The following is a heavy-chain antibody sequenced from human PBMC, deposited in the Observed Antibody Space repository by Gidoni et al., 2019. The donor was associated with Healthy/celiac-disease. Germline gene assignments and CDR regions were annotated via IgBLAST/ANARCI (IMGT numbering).Heavy chain of an antibody. CDR1: GLTCSSYA. Sequence: QVQLVESGGGVVEPGRSLSLSCAASGLTCSSYAMHWVRQAPGTGLGLLPVISYDGSNKYYADSVKCRFTISRDNSKNTMYLQMNSLRAEDTAVYYCERDRRYDLWSGQFDYWGQGTLVTVSS. V-gene: IGHV3-30-3*01. CDR3: ERDRRYDLWSGQFDY. D-gene: IGHD3-3*01. CDR2: ISYDGSNK. J-gene: IGHJ4*02.